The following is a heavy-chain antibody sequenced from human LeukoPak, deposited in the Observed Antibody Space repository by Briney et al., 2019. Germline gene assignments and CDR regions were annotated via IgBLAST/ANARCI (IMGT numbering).Heavy chain of an antibody. CDR3: ARAPVDTARINTHVDY. V-gene: IGHV4-34*01. CDR1: GGSFSGYY. CDR2: TNHSVST. J-gene: IGHJ4*02. Sequence: SETQSLTCAVYGGSFSGYYWSWIRQPPGRGLEWIGDTNHSVSTNYNPSLKSRVTISVDTSKNQFSQKLSSVTAADTAVYYCARAPVDTARINTHVDYWGQGTLVTVSS. D-gene: IGHD5-18*01.